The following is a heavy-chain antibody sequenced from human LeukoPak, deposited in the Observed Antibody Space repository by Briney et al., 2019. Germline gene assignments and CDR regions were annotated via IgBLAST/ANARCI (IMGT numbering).Heavy chain of an antibody. CDR2: IYYSGST. CDR3: ARGLHRRCSGGSCYQAFDY. V-gene: IGHV4-59*01. D-gene: IGHD2-15*01. Sequence: PSETLSLTCTVSGGSISSYYWSWIRQPPGKGLEWIGYIYYSGSTNYNPSLKSRVTISVDTSKNQFSLKLSSVTAADTAVYYCARGLHRRCSGGSCYQAFDYWGQGTLVTVSS. CDR1: GGSISSYY. J-gene: IGHJ4*02.